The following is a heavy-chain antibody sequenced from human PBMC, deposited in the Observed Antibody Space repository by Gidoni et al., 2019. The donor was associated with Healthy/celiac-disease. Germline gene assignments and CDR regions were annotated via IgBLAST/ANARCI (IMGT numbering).Heavy chain of an antibody. Sequence: QVQLQQWGAGLLKPSETLSLTCAVYVGSFSCYYWSWIRQPPGKGLEWIGEINHSGSTNYNPSLKSRVTISVDTTKNQFSMKLSSVTAADTAVYYCASIGLSDYDAFDIWGQGTMVTVSS. D-gene: IGHD4-17*01. CDR3: ASIGLSDYDAFDI. CDR1: VGSFSCYY. J-gene: IGHJ3*02. V-gene: IGHV4-34*01. CDR2: INHSGST.